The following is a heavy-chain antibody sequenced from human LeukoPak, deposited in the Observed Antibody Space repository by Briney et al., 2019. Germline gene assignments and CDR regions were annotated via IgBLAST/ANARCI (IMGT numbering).Heavy chain of an antibody. D-gene: IGHD3-3*01. CDR3: ARAYDFWSGNYYYYMDV. CDR2: IYYSGTT. V-gene: IGHV4-30-4*08. CDR1: GGSISSGDYY. J-gene: IGHJ6*03. Sequence: PSETLSLTCTVSGGSISSGDYYWSWIRQPPGKGLVWIGYIYYSGTTYYNPSLKSRVTISVDTSKNQFSLKLSSVTAADTAVYYCARAYDFWSGNYYYYMDVWGKGTTVTVSS.